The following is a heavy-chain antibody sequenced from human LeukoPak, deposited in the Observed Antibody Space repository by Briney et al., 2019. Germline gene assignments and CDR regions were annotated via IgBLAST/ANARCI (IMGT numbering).Heavy chain of an antibody. CDR2: INHSGST. CDR1: GGSFSGYY. J-gene: IGHJ5*02. Sequence: PSETLSLTCAVYGGSFSGYYWSWVRQPPGKGLEWLGEINHSGSTNYNPSLKSRVTISVDTSKNQFSLKLSSVTAADTAVYYCARLSPQRRQWLVRGARFDPWGQGTLVTVSS. V-gene: IGHV4-34*01. D-gene: IGHD6-19*01. CDR3: ARLSPQRRQWLVRGARFDP.